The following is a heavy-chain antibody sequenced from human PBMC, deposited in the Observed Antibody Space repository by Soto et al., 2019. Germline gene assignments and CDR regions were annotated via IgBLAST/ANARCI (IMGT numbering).Heavy chain of an antibody. CDR2: ISSSSTYI. CDR1: GFTFSSYS. V-gene: IGHV3-21*06. J-gene: IGHJ4*01. CDR3: ARGGDTSGSWRRY. D-gene: IGHD6-19*01. Sequence: GGSLRLSCAASGFTFSSYSLSWVRQAPGKGLEWVSSISSSSTYIYYADSVRGRFTISRDDAKNSLFLQMSSLRVEDTAVYYCARGGDTSGSWRRYWGQGTLVRVSS.